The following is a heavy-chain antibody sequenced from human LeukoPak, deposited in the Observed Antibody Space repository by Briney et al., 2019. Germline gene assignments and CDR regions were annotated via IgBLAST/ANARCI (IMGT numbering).Heavy chain of an antibody. CDR2: ISGSGGST. V-gene: IGHV3-23*01. Sequence: LTGGSLRLSCAASGFTFSSYWMSWVRQAPGKGLEWVSAISGSGGSTYYADSVKGRFTISRDNSKNTLYLQMNSLRAEDTAVYYCAKASDSSSWYGDDAFDIWGQGTMVTVSS. D-gene: IGHD6-13*01. J-gene: IGHJ3*02. CDR3: AKASDSSSWYGDDAFDI. CDR1: GFTFSSYW.